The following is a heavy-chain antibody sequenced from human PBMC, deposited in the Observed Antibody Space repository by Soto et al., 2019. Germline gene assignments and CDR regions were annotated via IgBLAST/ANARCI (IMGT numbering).Heavy chain of an antibody. CDR2: ISPNSGDT. Sequence: GASVHVSCQACGDTFTGNYLHWVRQAPGQGLEWMGWISPNSGDTNFGQKFQGRVAMTRDTYTSTAYMELRRLSSDDTAVYYCVREWDKSRSPSNALHIWGQATMVTLSS. V-gene: IGHV1-2*02. CDR1: GDTFTGNY. D-gene: IGHD1-26*01. J-gene: IGHJ6*02. CDR3: VREWDKSRSPSNALHI.